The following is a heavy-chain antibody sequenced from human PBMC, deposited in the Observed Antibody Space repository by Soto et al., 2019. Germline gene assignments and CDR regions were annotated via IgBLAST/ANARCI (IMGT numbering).Heavy chain of an antibody. D-gene: IGHD6-6*01. CDR2: IWNEGSNK. CDR3: ARASRTSLYYYYYYMDV. V-gene: IGHV3-33*01. J-gene: IGHJ6*03. CDR1: GFTFSSYG. Sequence: QVQLVESGGGLVQPGGSLRLSCAASGFTFSSYGMHWVRQAPGKGLEWVAVIWNEGSNKYYADSVKGRFTISRDNSKNTLYLQMNSLRAEDKAVYYCARASRTSLYYYYYYMDVWGKGTTVTVAS.